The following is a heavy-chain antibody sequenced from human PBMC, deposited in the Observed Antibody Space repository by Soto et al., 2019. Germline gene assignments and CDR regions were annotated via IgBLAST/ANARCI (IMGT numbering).Heavy chain of an antibody. CDR3: ARENGYCSSTSCPPAPYYYYYMDV. Sequence: QVQLQQWGAGLLKPSETLSLTCAVYGGSFSGYYWSWIRQPPGKGLEWIGEINHSGSTNYNPSLKSRVTISVDTSKNQFSLMLSSVTAADTAVYYCARENGYCSSTSCPPAPYYYYYMDVWGKGTTVTVSS. D-gene: IGHD2-2*01. CDR2: INHSGST. V-gene: IGHV4-34*01. CDR1: GGSFSGYY. J-gene: IGHJ6*03.